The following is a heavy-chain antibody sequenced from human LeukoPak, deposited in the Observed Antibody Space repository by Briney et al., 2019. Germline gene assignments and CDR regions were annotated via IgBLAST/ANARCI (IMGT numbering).Heavy chain of an antibody. V-gene: IGHV1-46*01. J-gene: IGHJ4*02. CDR1: GYTFTSYY. CDR2: INTSGGST. CDR3: VLLSGIVGATFFDY. Sequence: ASVKVSXKASGYTFTSYYMHWMRQAPGQGLEWMGIINTSGGSTSYAQKFQGRVTMTRDTSTSTVYMELSSLRSEDTAVYYCVLLSGIVGATFFDYWGQGTLVTVSS. D-gene: IGHD1-26*01.